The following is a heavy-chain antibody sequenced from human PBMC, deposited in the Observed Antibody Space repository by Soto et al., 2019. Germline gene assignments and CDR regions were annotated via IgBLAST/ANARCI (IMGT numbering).Heavy chain of an antibody. CDR1: GYTFTGYY. Sequence: QVQLVQSGAEVKKPGASVKVSCKASGYTFTGYYMHWVRQAPGQGLEWMGWINPNSGGTNYAQKFQGWVTMTRDTSISTAYMELSRLRSDDTAVYYCARDGILGAQHPNWFDPWGQGTLVTVSS. CDR2: INPNSGGT. V-gene: IGHV1-2*04. CDR3: ARDGILGAQHPNWFDP. D-gene: IGHD1-26*01. J-gene: IGHJ5*02.